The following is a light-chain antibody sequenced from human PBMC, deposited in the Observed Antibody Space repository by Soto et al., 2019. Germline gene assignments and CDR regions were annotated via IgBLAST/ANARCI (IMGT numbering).Light chain of an antibody. CDR3: CSFAGSYTFWV. CDR1: SSDVGDYNY. Sequence: QSVLTQPRSVSGSPGQSVTISCTGTSSDVGDYNYVSWYQQYPGKAPKLVIYEVSKRPSGVPDRFSGSKSGNTASLTISGLQAEDEADYYCCSFAGSYTFWVFGGGTKLTVL. CDR2: EVS. J-gene: IGLJ3*02. V-gene: IGLV2-11*01.